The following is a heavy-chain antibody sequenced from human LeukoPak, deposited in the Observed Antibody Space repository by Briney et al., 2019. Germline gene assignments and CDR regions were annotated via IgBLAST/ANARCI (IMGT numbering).Heavy chain of an antibody. Sequence: QPSETLSLTCAVYGGSFSGYYWSWVRQAPGKGLEWVSAISGSGGSTYYADSVKGRFTISRDNSKNTLYLQMNSLRAEDTAVYYCAKELLWFGELLLNPSPFDYWGQGTLVTVSS. CDR3: AKELLWFGELLLNPSPFDY. J-gene: IGHJ4*02. CDR2: ISGSGGST. CDR1: GGSFSGYY. D-gene: IGHD3-10*01. V-gene: IGHV3-23*01.